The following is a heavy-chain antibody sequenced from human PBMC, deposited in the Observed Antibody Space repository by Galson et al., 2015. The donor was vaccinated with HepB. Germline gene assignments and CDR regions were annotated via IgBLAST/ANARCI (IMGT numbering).Heavy chain of an antibody. CDR3: ARGQLVRLLTYGMDV. CDR2: INPSGGST. J-gene: IGHJ6*02. V-gene: IGHV1-46*01. Sequence: SVKVSCKASGYTFTSYYMHWVRQAPGQGLEWMGIINPSGGSTSYAQKFQGRVTMTRDTSTSTVYMELSSLRSEDTAVYYCARGQLVRLLTYGMDVWGQGTAVTVSS. D-gene: IGHD6-13*01. CDR1: GYTFTSYY.